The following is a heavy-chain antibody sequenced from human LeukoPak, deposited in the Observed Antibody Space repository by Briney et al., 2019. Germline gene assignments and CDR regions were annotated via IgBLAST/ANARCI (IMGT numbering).Heavy chain of an antibody. CDR2: IIPIFGTA. CDR3: ARDHSGGYYDILTGYFPWFDP. J-gene: IGHJ5*02. V-gene: IGHV1-69*01. D-gene: IGHD3-9*01. Sequence: SSVKVSCKASGGTFSSYAISWVRQAPGQGLEWMGGIIPIFGTANYAQKFQGRVTITADESTSTAYMELSSLRSEDTAVYYCARDHSGGYYDILTGYFPWFDPWGQGTLVTVSS. CDR1: GGTFSSYA.